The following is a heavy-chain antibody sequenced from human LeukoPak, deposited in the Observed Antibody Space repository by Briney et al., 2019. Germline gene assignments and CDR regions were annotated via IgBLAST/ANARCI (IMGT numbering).Heavy chain of an antibody. Sequence: GGSLRLSCAASGFTFSSHGINWVRQAPGKGLEWVSAISGSGGSTYYADSVKGRFTISRDNSKNTLYLQMNSLRAEDTAVYYCAKDKCSGGSCYSAFDIWGQGTMVTVSS. CDR3: AKDKCSGGSCYSAFDI. J-gene: IGHJ3*02. CDR1: GFTFSSHG. D-gene: IGHD2-15*01. V-gene: IGHV3-23*01. CDR2: ISGSGGST.